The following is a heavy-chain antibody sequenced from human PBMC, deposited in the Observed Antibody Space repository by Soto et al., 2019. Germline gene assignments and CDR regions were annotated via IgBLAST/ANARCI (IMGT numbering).Heavy chain of an antibody. CDR3: ARERGYYDSSGYLMGNYYGMDV. CDR2: IYYSGST. J-gene: IGHJ6*02. V-gene: IGHV4-59*01. Sequence: SETLSLTCTVYGGSISSYYWSWIRQPPGKGLEWIGYIYYSGSTNYNPSLKSRVTISVDTSKNQFSLKLSSVTAADTAVYYCARERGYYDSSGYLMGNYYGMDVWGQGTTVT. CDR1: GGSISSYY. D-gene: IGHD3-22*01.